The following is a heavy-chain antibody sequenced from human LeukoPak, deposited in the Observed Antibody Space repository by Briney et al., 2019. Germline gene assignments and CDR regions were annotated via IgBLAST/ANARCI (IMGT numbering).Heavy chain of an antibody. CDR1: GGSISSYY. V-gene: IGHV4-4*07. J-gene: IGHJ4*02. CDR3: ARETPVRPFDY. CDR2: IYTSGST. Sequence: PSETLSLTCTVSGGSISSYYWSWIRQPPRKGLEWIGRIYTSGSTNYNPSLKSRVTISVDKSKNQFSLKLSSVTAADTAVYYCARETPVRPFDYWGQGTLVTVSS. D-gene: IGHD2-8*01.